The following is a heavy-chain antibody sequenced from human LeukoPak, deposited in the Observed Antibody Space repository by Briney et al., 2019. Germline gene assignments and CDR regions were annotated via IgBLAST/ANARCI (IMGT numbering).Heavy chain of an antibody. CDR3: AREFNRYQLLYLQNWYFDL. CDR1: GGSISSGSYY. CDR2: IYTSGST. Sequence: PSETLSLTCTVSGGSISSGSYYWGWIRQPAGKGLEWIGRIYTSGSTNYNPSLKSRVTISVDTSKNQFSLKLSSVTAADTAVCYCAREFNRYQLLYLQNWYFDLWGRGTLVTVSS. J-gene: IGHJ2*01. V-gene: IGHV4-61*02. D-gene: IGHD2-2*02.